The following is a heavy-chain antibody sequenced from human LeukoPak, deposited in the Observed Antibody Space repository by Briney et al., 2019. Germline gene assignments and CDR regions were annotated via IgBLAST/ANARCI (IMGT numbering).Heavy chain of an antibody. Sequence: GGSLRLSCAASGFTFSTYAMSWVRQAPGKGLEWVSAISGSGGSTYYADSVKGRFTISRDNSKNTLYLQMNSLRAEDTAVYYCAREYYDFWSGYYSTSRDYYYGMDVWGQGTTVTVSS. V-gene: IGHV3-23*01. CDR2: ISGSGGST. D-gene: IGHD3-3*01. J-gene: IGHJ6*02. CDR1: GFTFSTYA. CDR3: AREYYDFWSGYYSTSRDYYYGMDV.